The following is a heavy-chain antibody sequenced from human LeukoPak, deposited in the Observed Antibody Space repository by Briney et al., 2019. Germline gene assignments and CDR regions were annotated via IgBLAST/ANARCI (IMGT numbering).Heavy chain of an antibody. CDR3: ASLSIAARPFDY. CDR1: GGTFSSYA. CDR2: IIPIFGTA. J-gene: IGHJ4*02. D-gene: IGHD6-6*01. Sequence: ASVKVSCKASGGTFSSYAISWVRQAPGQGLEWMGGIIPIFGTANYAQKFQCRVTITTDESTSTAYMELSSLRSEDTAVYYCASLSIAARPFDYWGQGTLVTVSS. V-gene: IGHV1-69*05.